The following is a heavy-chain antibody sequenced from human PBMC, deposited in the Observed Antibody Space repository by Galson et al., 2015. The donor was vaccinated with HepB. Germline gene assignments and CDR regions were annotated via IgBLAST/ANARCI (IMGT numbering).Heavy chain of an antibody. CDR3: ARMDRQWGGTIDYFDY. D-gene: IGHD1-26*01. V-gene: IGHV1-2*06. CDR1: GYTFTGYY. J-gene: IGHJ4*02. CDR2: INPNSGGT. Sequence: QSGAEVKKPGESLKVSCKASGYTFTGYYMHWVRQAPGQGLEWMGRINPNSGGTNYAQKFQGRVTMTRDTSISTAYMELSRLRSDDTAVYYCARMDRQWGGTIDYFDYWGQGTLVTVSS.